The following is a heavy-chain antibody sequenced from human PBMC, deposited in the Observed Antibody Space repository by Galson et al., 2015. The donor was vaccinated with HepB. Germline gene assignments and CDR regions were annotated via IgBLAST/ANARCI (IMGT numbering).Heavy chain of an antibody. J-gene: IGHJ3*02. CDR1: GFSFSIYG. CDR2: ICYDGSQK. V-gene: IGHV3-30*02. D-gene: IGHD2-15*01. CDR3: AGADAATDCLDT. Sequence: SLRLSCAASGFSFSIYGMHWVRQAPGKGLEWVALICYDGSQKYYADSVTVRFTISRDNSQNMLYLQMNSLRVEDTAVYYCAGADAATDCLDTWSQGTLLTVSS.